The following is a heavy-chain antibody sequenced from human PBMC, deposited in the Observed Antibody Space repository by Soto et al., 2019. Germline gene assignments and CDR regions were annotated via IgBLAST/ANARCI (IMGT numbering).Heavy chain of an antibody. CDR2: ISAYNGNT. CDR3: ARGTGKYSYGYVNY. D-gene: IGHD5-18*01. Sequence: ASVKVSFKASGYTFTSYGISWVRQAPGQGLEWMGWISAYNGNTNYAQKFQGRVTVSTDTSTSTAYMELRSLISDDTAVYYCARGTGKYSYGYVNYWGQGTLVTVSS. CDR1: GYTFTSYG. V-gene: IGHV1-18*01. J-gene: IGHJ4*02.